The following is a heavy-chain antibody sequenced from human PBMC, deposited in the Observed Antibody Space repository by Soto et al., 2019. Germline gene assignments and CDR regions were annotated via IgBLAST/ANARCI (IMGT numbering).Heavy chain of an antibody. D-gene: IGHD2-21*02. CDR3: ARGGHVVVVTAALDY. CDR1: GDTFTDYY. CDR2: VNPSGGHT. J-gene: IGHJ4*02. V-gene: IGHV1-46*01. Sequence: QVQLVQSGAEVKKPGASVKVSCKASGDTFTDYYIHWVRQAPGQGLEWMGTVNPSGGHTTYAQHFLGRMTQTRDTSTSTLYMGLTSLTSEDTAVYYCARGGHVVVVTAALDYWGQGTLVTVSS.